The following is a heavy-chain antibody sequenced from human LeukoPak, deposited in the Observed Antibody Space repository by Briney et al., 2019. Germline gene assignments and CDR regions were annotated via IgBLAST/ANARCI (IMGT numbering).Heavy chain of an antibody. J-gene: IGHJ4*02. CDR1: AFTFRTYW. V-gene: IGHV3-66*01. D-gene: IGHD3-16*01. CDR3: AREISRFGI. CDR2: IYIGGST. Sequence: PGGSLRLSCAASAFTFRTYWMSWVRQAPGKGLEWVSSIYIGGSTYYADSVKGRFTISRDNPNNTLYLQMHSLRAEDTAVYYCAREISRFGIWGQGTLVTVSS.